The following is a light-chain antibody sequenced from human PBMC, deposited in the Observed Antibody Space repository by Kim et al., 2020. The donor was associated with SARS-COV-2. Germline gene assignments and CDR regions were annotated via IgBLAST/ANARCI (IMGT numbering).Light chain of an antibody. CDR2: QDS. J-gene: IGLJ2*01. Sequence: SYELTQPPSMSVSPGQTASITCSGDKLGDKFACWYQQKPGRSPILVIYQDSKRPSGIPERFSASNSGNTATLTISGTQAMDEGDYFCQVWDSSTVVFGGGTQLTVL. CDR3: QVWDSSTVV. V-gene: IGLV3-1*01. CDR1: KLGDKF.